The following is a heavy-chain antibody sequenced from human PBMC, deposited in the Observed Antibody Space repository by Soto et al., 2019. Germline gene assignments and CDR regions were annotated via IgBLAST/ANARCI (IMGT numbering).Heavy chain of an antibody. J-gene: IGHJ5*01. D-gene: IGHD6-13*01. CDR3: AKDVNSGYSSSWFYS. CDR1: GFTFSSYG. CDR2: ISDDGSNK. V-gene: IGHV3-30*18. Sequence: GGSLRLSCAASGFTFSSYGMHWVRQAPGKGLEWVAVISDDGSNKYYADSVKGRFTISRDNSKNTLYLQMNSLRAEDTAVFYCAKDVNSGYSSSWFYSWGQGTLVTVSS.